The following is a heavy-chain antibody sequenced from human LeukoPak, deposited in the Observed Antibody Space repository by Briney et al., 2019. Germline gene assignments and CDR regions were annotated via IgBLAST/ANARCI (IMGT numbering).Heavy chain of an antibody. Sequence: PGGTLRLSCAASGFTFSSYGMSWVRQAPGKGLEWVSAISGSGGSTYYADSVKGRFTISRDNAKNSLYLQMNSLRAEDTAVYYCARDRGGYSLDYWGQGTLVTVSS. CDR2: ISGSGGST. D-gene: IGHD5-24*01. CDR3: ARDRGGYSLDY. CDR1: GFTFSSYG. V-gene: IGHV3-23*01. J-gene: IGHJ4*02.